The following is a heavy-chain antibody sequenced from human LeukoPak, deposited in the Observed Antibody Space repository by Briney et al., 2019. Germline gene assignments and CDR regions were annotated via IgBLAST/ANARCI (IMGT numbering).Heavy chain of an antibody. Sequence: PGGSLRLSCAASGLTFNNAWMNWVRQAPGKGLEWVSRIKSKTDGDTTDYAAFVRGRFTISRDDSKNTLYLQMNSLKAEDTAVYYCTGWKNYWGQGTLVTVSS. CDR2: IKSKTDGDTT. J-gene: IGHJ4*02. CDR1: GLTFNNAW. V-gene: IGHV3-15*07. CDR3: TGWKNY. D-gene: IGHD1-1*01.